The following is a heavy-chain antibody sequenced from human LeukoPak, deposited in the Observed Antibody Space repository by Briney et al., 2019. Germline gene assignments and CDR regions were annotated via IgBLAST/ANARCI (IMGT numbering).Heavy chain of an antibody. CDR2: ISGSGGST. D-gene: IGHD1-26*01. Sequence: TGGSLRLSCAASGFTFSSYAMSWVRQAPGKGLEWVSAISGSGGSTYYADSVKGRFTIPRDNSKNTLYLQMNSLRAEDTAVYYCAKGHGWELPQSLLGDIWGQGTMVTVSS. V-gene: IGHV3-23*01. CDR1: GFTFSSYA. J-gene: IGHJ3*02. CDR3: AKGHGWELPQSLLGDI.